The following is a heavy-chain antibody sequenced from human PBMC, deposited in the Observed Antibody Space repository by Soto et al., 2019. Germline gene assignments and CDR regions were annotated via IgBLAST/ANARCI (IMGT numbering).Heavy chain of an antibody. J-gene: IGHJ4*02. V-gene: IGHV3-23*01. Sequence: GGSLRLSCAASGFTFSSYAMSWVRQAPGKGLEWVSAISGSGGSTYYADSVKGRFTISRDNSKNTLYLQMNSLRAEDTAVYYCAKDGGGHYYDGSGSFDYWGQGTLVTVSS. CDR1: GFTFSSYA. CDR3: AKDGGGHYYDGSGSFDY. CDR2: ISGSGGST. D-gene: IGHD3-22*01.